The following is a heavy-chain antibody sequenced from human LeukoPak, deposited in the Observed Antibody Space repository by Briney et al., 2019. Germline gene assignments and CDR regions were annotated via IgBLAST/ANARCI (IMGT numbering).Heavy chain of an antibody. D-gene: IGHD6-6*01. V-gene: IGHV3-21*01. CDR3: ASGFSSSPYFDY. CDR2: ITGSSSYI. CDR1: GFTYSTYY. J-gene: IGHJ4*02. Sequence: GGSLRLSCAASGFTYSTYYMNWVRQAPGKGLEWVSFITGSSSYIYYTDSVKGRFTISRDNAKNSLFLQMNSLRDEDTAVYYCASGFSSSPYFDYWGQGTLVTVSS.